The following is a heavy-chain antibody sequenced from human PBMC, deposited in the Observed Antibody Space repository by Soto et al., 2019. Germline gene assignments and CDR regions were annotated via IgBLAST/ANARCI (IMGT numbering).Heavy chain of an antibody. V-gene: IGHV3-74*03. J-gene: IGHJ6*02. CDR2: INNGGSSA. CDR1: GFTFSTHW. CDR3: AKTGSSYGYEGGMDV. Sequence: EVQLVESGGGLVQPGGSLRLSCTTSGFTFSTHWMYWVRQAPGKGLIWVSRINNGGSSAEYADSVKGRFTISRDNAKNTLFLQMSSLRVEDTAVYYCAKTGSSYGYEGGMDVWGQGTTVTVSS. D-gene: IGHD5-18*01.